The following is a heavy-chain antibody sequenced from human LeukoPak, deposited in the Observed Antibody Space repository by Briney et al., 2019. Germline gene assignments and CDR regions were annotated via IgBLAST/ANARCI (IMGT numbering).Heavy chain of an antibody. CDR2: ISSSSSYI. V-gene: IGHV3-21*04. J-gene: IGHJ6*03. CDR3: AKDPFYYDSSSDYYYYMDV. Sequence: GGSLRLSCAASGFTFSSYSMNWVRQAPGKGLEWVSSISSSSSYIYYADSVKGRFTISRDSSKNTLYLQMNSLRAEDTAVYYCAKDPFYYDSSSDYYYYMDVWGKGTTVTISS. CDR1: GFTFSSYS. D-gene: IGHD3-22*01.